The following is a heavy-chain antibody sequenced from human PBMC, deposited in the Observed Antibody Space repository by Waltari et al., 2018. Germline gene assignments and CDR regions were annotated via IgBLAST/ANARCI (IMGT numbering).Heavy chain of an antibody. CDR1: EFTFQNYG. CDR2: MTWNSGGK. J-gene: IGHJ6*02. Sequence: EEQLVESGGDLVQPGRSLRLSCTASEFTFQNYGMHWVRQAPGKGLEWVSSMTWNSGGKTYADSVRGRFTISRDNAKKVLYLQMNSLRVEDTALYYCAKDIRGSDYHYYGMDVWGQGTTVTVSS. V-gene: IGHV3-9*01. D-gene: IGHD3-10*01. CDR3: AKDIRGSDYHYYGMDV.